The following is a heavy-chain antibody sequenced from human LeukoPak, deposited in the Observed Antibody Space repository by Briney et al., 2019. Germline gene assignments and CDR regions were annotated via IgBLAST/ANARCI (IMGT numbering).Heavy chain of an antibody. CDR2: ISSSSSTI. CDR3: ARETTFGHAFDI. CDR1: GFTFSSYS. V-gene: IGHV3-48*01. J-gene: IGHJ3*02. Sequence: PGGSLRLSCAASGFTFSSYSMNWVGQAPGKGLEWVSYISSSSSTIYYADSVKGRLTISRDNAKNSLYLQMNSLRAEDTAVYYCARETTFGHAFDIWGQGTMVTVSS. D-gene: IGHD1-7*01.